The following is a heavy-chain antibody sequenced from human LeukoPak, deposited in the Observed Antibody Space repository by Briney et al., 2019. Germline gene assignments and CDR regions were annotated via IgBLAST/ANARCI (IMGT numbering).Heavy chain of an antibody. J-gene: IGHJ4*02. CDR2: IYHSGST. CDR3: ARAGHSSSWYGGDY. CDR1: GYSISSGYY. Sequence: PSETLSLTCTVSGYSISSGYYWGWIRQPPGKGLEWIGSIYHSGSTYYNPSLKSRVTISVDTSKNQFSLKLSSVTAADTAVYYCARAGHSSSWYGGDYWGQGTLVTVSS. V-gene: IGHV4-38-2*02. D-gene: IGHD6-13*01.